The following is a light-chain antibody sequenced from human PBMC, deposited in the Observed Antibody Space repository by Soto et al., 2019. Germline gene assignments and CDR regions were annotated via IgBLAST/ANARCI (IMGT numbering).Light chain of an antibody. CDR3: ETWDSNTRV. J-gene: IGLJ1*01. V-gene: IGLV4-60*03. CDR2: LERSGSY. CDR1: SRHITYI. Sequence: QPVLTQSSSASASLGSSVKLTCTLSSRHITYIIAWHQQQPGKAPRYLMKLERSGSYNKGSGVPDRFSGSSSGADRYLTISNLQSEDEADYYCETWDSNTRVFGTGTKSPS.